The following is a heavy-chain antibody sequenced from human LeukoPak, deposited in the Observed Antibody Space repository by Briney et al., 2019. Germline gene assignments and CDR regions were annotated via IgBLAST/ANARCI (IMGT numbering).Heavy chain of an antibody. V-gene: IGHV3-23*01. J-gene: IGHJ4*02. CDR2: LSDSGRTT. Sequence: GGSLRLSCAASGFSFSNAWMSWVRQAPGKGLEWVSGLSDSGRTTYYTGSVKGRFTISRDNSKNTLYLQMNSLRAEDTAIYYCAKGGSSGGSCYFDYWGQGTLVSVSS. CDR3: AKGGSSGGSCYFDY. CDR1: GFSFSNAW. D-gene: IGHD2-15*01.